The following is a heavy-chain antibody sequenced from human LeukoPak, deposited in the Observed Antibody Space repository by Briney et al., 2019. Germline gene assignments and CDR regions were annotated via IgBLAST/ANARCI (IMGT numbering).Heavy chain of an antibody. D-gene: IGHD1-1*01. CDR1: GFTFSDHN. J-gene: IGHJ3*01. Sequence: IPGGSLRLSCVASGFTFSDHNMGWMRQAPGKGLEWTSYMSGSGIYYADSVKGRFTISRDNAKNSLYLQMSSLRAEDSAVYFCARRSLTTGGHAFDVWGQGTLVTVSS. CDR2: MSGSGI. V-gene: IGHV3-11*01. CDR3: ARRSLTTGGHAFDV.